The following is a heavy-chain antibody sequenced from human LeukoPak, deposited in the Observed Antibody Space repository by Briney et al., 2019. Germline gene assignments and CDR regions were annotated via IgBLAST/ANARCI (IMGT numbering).Heavy chain of an antibody. CDR2: VNPNSGNT. V-gene: IGHV1-8*03. D-gene: IGHD3-3*01. CDR1: GCTFTSYD. CDR3: ARNHGLTYYDFWSGIHPFDY. J-gene: IGHJ4*02. Sequence: ASVKVSCKASGCTFTSYDINWVRQATGQGLEWMGWVNPNSGNTGYAQKFQGRVTITRNTSISTAYMELSSLRSEDTAVYYCARNHGLTYYDFWSGIHPFDYWGQGTLVTVSS.